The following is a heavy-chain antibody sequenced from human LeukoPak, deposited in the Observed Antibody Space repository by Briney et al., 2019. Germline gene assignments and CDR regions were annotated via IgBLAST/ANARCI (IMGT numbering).Heavy chain of an antibody. Sequence: GGSLRLSCAASGFTFSSYGMHWVRQAPGKGLEWVAFIRYDGSNKYYADSVKGRFTISRDNSKNTLYLQMNSLRAEDTAVYYCAKKSSSSAYYFDYWGQGTLVTVSS. J-gene: IGHJ4*02. CDR1: GFTFSSYG. D-gene: IGHD6-6*01. CDR2: IRYDGSNK. CDR3: AKKSSSSAYYFDY. V-gene: IGHV3-30*02.